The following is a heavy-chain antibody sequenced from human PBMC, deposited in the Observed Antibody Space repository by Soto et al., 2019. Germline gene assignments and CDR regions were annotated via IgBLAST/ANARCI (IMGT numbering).Heavy chain of an antibody. V-gene: IGHV3-23*01. CDR1: GFTFSSYA. D-gene: IGHD3-22*01. J-gene: IGHJ4*02. CDR2: ISGGGGTT. Sequence: PGGSLRLSCAASGFTFSSYAMSWVRQAPGTGLECVSVISGGGGTTYYADSVKGRFTISRDNSKNTLYLQMNSLRAEDTAVYYCAKSGVVAPHYIDYWGQGTLVTVSS. CDR3: AKSGVVAPHYIDY.